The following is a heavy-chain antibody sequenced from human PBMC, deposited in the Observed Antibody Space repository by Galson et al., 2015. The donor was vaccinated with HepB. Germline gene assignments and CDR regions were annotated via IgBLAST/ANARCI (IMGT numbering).Heavy chain of an antibody. J-gene: IGHJ5*02. Sequence: SEPLSLTCTVPGGYISSFYWSWIRQPPGKGLEWIGYINYSGSTNYNPSLKSRVTISLDTSKNQFSLKLSSVTAADTAVYYCARSRYSSGWYSPWGQGTLVTVSS. D-gene: IGHD6-19*01. V-gene: IGHV4-59*01. CDR1: GGYISSFY. CDR2: INYSGST. CDR3: ARSRYSSGWYSP.